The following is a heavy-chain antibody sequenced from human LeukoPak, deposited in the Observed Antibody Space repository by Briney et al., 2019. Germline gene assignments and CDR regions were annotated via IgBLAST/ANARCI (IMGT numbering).Heavy chain of an antibody. J-gene: IGHJ5*02. CDR3: TRDLEFCTSTNCWESADS. Sequence: GGSLRLSCAPSGLTFRIYWMHWVHQAPGRGLVWVSRISTGGCSTTYAGFVKGRFTISRDNAKNTLHLQMNSLRSEDTAIYYCTRDLEFCTSTNCWESADSWGQGTLVTVSS. V-gene: IGHV3-74*01. CDR1: GLTFRIYW. CDR2: ISTGGCST. D-gene: IGHD2/OR15-2a*01.